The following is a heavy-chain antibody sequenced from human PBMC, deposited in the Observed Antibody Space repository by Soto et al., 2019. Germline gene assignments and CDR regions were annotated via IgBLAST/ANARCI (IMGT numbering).Heavy chain of an antibody. D-gene: IGHD3-16*01. J-gene: IGHJ5*02. CDR2: IYYSGST. V-gene: IGHV4-39*01. CDR3: SRGRDPHKGGRT. Sequence: SETLSLTCTVSGGSISISSYYWGWIRQPPGKGLEWIGSIYYSGSTYYNPSLKSRVTISVDTSKNQFSLKLSSVTAADTAVYFCSRGRDPHKGGRTWGQGTLVTVSS. CDR1: GGSISISSYY.